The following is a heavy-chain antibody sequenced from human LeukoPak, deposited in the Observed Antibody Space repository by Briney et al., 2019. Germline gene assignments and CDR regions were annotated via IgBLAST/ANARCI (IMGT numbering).Heavy chain of an antibody. CDR2: IIPIFGTA. CDR3: ATYCSSTSCYVDY. CDR1: GGTFSSYA. Sequence: GASVKVSCKASGGTFSSYAISWVRQAPGQGLEWMGGIIPIFGTANYAQKFQGRVTITADESTSTAYMELSSLRSEDTAVYYCATYCSSTSCYVDYWGQGTLVTVSS. J-gene: IGHJ4*02. D-gene: IGHD2-2*01. V-gene: IGHV1-69*13.